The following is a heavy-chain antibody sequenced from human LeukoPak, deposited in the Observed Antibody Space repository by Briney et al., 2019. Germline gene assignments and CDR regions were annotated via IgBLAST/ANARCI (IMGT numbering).Heavy chain of an antibody. D-gene: IGHD3-22*01. CDR1: GFTFSSYG. V-gene: IGHV3-33*06. J-gene: IGHJ4*02. CDR2: IWYDGSNK. Sequence: GRSLRLSCAPSGFTFSSYGMHWVRQAPGKGLEWVAVIWYDGSNKYYADSVKGRFTISRDNSKNTLYLQMNSLRAEDTAVYYCAKEGEGYYDSSGYYYLGYFDYWGQGTLVTVSS. CDR3: AKEGEGYYDSSGYYYLGYFDY.